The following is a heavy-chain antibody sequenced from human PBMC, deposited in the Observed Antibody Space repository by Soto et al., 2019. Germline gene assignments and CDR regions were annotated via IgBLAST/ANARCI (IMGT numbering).Heavy chain of an antibody. V-gene: IGHV1-69*02. D-gene: IGHD2-21*01. J-gene: IGHJ3*02. CDR2: IIPMLGIR. CDR3: TIGSWSGEVFDI. Sequence: QVQLVQSGAEVKKPGSSVKVSCKDSGGTFSTYSMFWVRQAPGQGLEWMGRIIPMLGIRNYAQRFQERVTTTADKATAPAHMEPSSLRSEDTALYYCTIGSWSGEVFDIWGQGTMVTVSS. CDR1: GGTFSTYS.